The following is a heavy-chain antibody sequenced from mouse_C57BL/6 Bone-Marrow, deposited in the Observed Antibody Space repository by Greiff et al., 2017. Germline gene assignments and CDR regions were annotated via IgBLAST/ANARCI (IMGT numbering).Heavy chain of an antibody. CDR2: IYPTSGRT. D-gene: IGHD4-1*01. V-gene: IGHV1-55*01. Sequence: QVQLKESGAELVKPGASVKMSCKDSGYTFTSYWITWVKQRPGQGLEWIGDIYPTSGRTNYNEKFKSKAILTVDTSSNTAYMQLSSLTSEDAAVFYCARSGPLGRSFDYWGQGTTLTVSS. CDR1: GYTFTSYW. J-gene: IGHJ2*01. CDR3: ARSGPLGRSFDY.